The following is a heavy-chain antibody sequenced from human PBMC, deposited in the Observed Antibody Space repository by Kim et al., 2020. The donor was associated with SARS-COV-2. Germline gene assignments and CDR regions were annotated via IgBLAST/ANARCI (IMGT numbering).Heavy chain of an antibody. CDR1: GFTFSSYD. CDR3: ARGELNYYDSSGLASRGFDY. D-gene: IGHD3-22*01. CDR2: IGTAGDT. J-gene: IGHJ4*02. Sequence: GGSLRLSCAASGFTFSSYDMHWVRQATGKGLEWVSAIGTAGDTYYPGSVKGRFTISRENAKNSLYLQMNSLRAGDTAVYYCARGELNYYDSSGLASRGFDYWGQGTLVTVSS. V-gene: IGHV3-13*01.